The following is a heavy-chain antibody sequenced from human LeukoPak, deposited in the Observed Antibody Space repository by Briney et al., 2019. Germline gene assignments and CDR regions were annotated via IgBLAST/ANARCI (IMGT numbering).Heavy chain of an antibody. V-gene: IGHV4-34*01. CDR3: ARGRKLVRGTYYYYYGMDV. D-gene: IGHD3-10*01. J-gene: IGHJ6*02. CDR1: GGSFSGYY. Sequence: PSETVSLTCAVYGGSFSGYYWSWIRQPPGKGLEWMGEINHSGSTNYNPSLKSRVTISVDTSKNQFSLKLSSVTAADTAVYYCARGRKLVRGTYYYYYGMDVWGQGTTVTVSS. CDR2: INHSGST.